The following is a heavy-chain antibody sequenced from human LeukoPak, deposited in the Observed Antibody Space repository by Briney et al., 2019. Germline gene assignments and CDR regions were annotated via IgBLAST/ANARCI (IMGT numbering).Heavy chain of an antibody. V-gene: IGHV4-34*01. CDR2: INHSGRP. D-gene: IGHD3-10*01. CDR3: ARDLSDYYGSGSYRPIDAFDI. CDR1: GGSFSGYY. J-gene: IGHJ3*02. Sequence: SETLSLTCAVYGGSFSGYYWSWIRQPPGKGLEWIGEINHSGRPNYNPSLRSRVTISIDTSKNQFSLKLSPVTAADTAVYYCARDLSDYYGSGSYRPIDAFDIWGQGTMVTVSS.